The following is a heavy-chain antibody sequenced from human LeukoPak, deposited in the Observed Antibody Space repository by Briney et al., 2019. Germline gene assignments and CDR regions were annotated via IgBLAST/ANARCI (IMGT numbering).Heavy chain of an antibody. D-gene: IGHD2-15*01. J-gene: IGHJ6*03. Sequence: GGSLRLSCAASGFTFSSYAMHWVRQAPGKGLEWVAFIRYDGSNKYYADSVKGRFTISRDNSKNTLYLQMNSLRAEDTAVYYCAKEGCSGGSCYEGYYYMDVWGKGTTVTISS. CDR1: GFTFSSYA. V-gene: IGHV3-30*02. CDR3: AKEGCSGGSCYEGYYYMDV. CDR2: IRYDGSNK.